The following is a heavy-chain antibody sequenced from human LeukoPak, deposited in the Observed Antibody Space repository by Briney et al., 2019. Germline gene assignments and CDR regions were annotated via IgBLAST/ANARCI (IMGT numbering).Heavy chain of an antibody. CDR2: IRYDGSNK. D-gene: IGHD6-13*01. CDR3: AKDSRIAAAGRADYYDYGMDV. J-gene: IGHJ6*02. CDR1: GFTFSSYG. Sequence: PGGSLRLSCAASGFTFSSYGMHWVRQAPGKGLEWVAFIRYDGSNKYYADSVKGRFTISRDNSKNTLYLQMNSLRAEDTAVYYCAKDSRIAAAGRADYYDYGMDVWGQGTTVTVSS. V-gene: IGHV3-30*02.